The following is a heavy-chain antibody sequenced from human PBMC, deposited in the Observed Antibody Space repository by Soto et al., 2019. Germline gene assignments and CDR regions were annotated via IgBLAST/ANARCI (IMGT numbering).Heavy chain of an antibody. V-gene: IGHV1-18*04. D-gene: IGHD3-3*01. CDR2: ISAYNGNT. CDR1: GYTFTGCY. J-gene: IGHJ6*02. Sequence: ASVKVSCKASGYTFTGCYMHWVRQAPGQGLEWMGWISAYNGNTNYAQKLQGRVTMTTDTSTSTAYMELRSLRSDDTAVYYCARLRLDDFWSGYSLSGMDVWGQGTTVTVSS. CDR3: ARLRLDDFWSGYSLSGMDV.